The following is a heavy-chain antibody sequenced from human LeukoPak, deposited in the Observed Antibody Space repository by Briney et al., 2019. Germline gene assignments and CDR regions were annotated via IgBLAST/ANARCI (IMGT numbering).Heavy chain of an antibody. CDR3: ARIQLLPYYYYGMDV. Sequence: GGSLRLSCAASGFTFSNYNMNWVRQAPGKGLEWVSYISSSDNSIYYADSVGGRFTISRDNSKNTLYLQMNSLRAEDTAVYYCARIQLLPYYYYGMDVWGQGTTVTVSS. D-gene: IGHD2-2*01. J-gene: IGHJ6*02. CDR1: GFTFSNYN. V-gene: IGHV3-48*01. CDR2: ISSSDNSI.